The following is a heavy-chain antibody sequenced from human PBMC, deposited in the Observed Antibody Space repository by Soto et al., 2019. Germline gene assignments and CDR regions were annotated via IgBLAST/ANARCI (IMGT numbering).Heavy chain of an antibody. D-gene: IGHD5-12*01. Sequence: SGPTLVNPTQTLTLTCTFSGFSFTTARVAVGWIRQTPGGALEWLTLIYYNDDRRFSPSLKTRLTITGDTSKNQVVLSLTNVDPGDTATYFCAHSDGGYEIIYFDFWGQGIPVTVSS. CDR2: IYYNDDR. V-gene: IGHV2-5*01. CDR3: AHSDGGYEIIYFDF. J-gene: IGHJ4*02. CDR1: GFSFTTARVA.